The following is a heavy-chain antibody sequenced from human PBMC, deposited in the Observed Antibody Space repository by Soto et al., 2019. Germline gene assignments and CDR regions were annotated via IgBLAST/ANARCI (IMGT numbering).Heavy chain of an antibody. CDR3: ARDPKSGNQKLYFDY. CDR2: VSGSGNTQ. CDR1: GFSFRSYS. D-gene: IGHD1-26*01. Sequence: EVQLVESGGNLVQPGGSLRLSCVASGFSFRSYSMNWVRQAPGKGPEWVAYVSGSGNTQYYADSVKGRFTISRDNAMQSLYLQLNSLRDDDTAVYYCARDPKSGNQKLYFDYWGQGALVTVSS. J-gene: IGHJ4*02. V-gene: IGHV3-48*02.